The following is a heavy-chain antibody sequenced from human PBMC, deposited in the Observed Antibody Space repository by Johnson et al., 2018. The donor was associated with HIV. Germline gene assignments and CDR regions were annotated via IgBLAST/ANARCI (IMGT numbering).Heavy chain of an antibody. CDR3: ARVTHIQLWANDAFDI. D-gene: IGHD5-18*01. Sequence: VQLVESGGGLVQPGGSLRLSCAASGFTVSSTYMSWVRQAPGKGLEWVSAISGSGGSTYYADSVKGRFTISRDNSKNTLYLQMNSLRAEDTAVYYCARVTHIQLWANDAFDIWGQGTMVTVSS. CDR1: GFTVSSTY. J-gene: IGHJ3*02. V-gene: IGHV3-23*04. CDR2: ISGSGGST.